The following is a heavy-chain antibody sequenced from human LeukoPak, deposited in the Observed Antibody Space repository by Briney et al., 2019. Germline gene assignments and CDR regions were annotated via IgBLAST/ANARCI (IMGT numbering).Heavy chain of an antibody. J-gene: IGHJ4*02. CDR1: GGSFSGYY. Sequence: SETLSLTCAVYGGSFSGYYWSWIRQPPGKGLEWIGEINHSGSTNYNPSLKSRVTISVDTSKNQFSLKLISVTAADTAVYYCARGNPGGEFYWGQGTLVTVSS. CDR2: INHSGST. D-gene: IGHD1-14*01. V-gene: IGHV4-34*01. CDR3: ARGNPGGEFY.